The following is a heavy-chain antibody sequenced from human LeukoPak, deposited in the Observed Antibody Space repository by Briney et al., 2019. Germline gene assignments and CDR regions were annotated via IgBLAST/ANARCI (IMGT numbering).Heavy chain of an antibody. J-gene: IGHJ6*03. D-gene: IGHD2-21*01. Sequence: PSETLSLTCAVFGGSFSGYYWSWIRQPLGKGLEWIAEINNSGGTNYNPSLKSRVTISVDTSKNQFSLKLSSVTAADTAVYYCARVVVVGYYYYMDVWGKGTTVTVSS. V-gene: IGHV4-34*01. CDR3: ARVVVVGYYYYMDV. CDR1: GGSFSGYY. CDR2: INNSGGT.